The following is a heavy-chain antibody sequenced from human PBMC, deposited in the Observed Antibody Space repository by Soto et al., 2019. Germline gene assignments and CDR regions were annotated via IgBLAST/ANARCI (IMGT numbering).Heavy chain of an antibody. CDR2: INHSGST. CDR1: GGSFSGYY. D-gene: IGHD3-3*01. CDR3: ARGHRGIYAPEWYNWFDP. J-gene: IGHJ5*02. Sequence: PSETLSLTCAVYGGSFSGYYWSWIRQPPGKGLEWIGEINHSGSTNYNPSLKSRVTISVDTSKNQFSLKLSSVTAADTAVYYCARGHRGIYAPEWYNWFDPWGQGTLVTVSS. V-gene: IGHV4-34*01.